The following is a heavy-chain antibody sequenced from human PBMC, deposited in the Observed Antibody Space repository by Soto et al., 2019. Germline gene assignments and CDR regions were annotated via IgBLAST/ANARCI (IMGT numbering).Heavy chain of an antibody. V-gene: IGHV4-30-2*01. CDR2: VYHNGNA. D-gene: IGHD6-19*01. J-gene: IGHJ4*02. CDR3: ARSGSGSGWL. CDR1: GGSITTPGYS. Sequence: PSETLSLTCTVSGGSITTPGYSWSWIRHPPGKAPEWIGYVYHNGNAYPKPSLKSRVTISVDTSKNQFSLKLSSMTAADTAVYYCARSGSGSGWLGGQGTLVTVSS.